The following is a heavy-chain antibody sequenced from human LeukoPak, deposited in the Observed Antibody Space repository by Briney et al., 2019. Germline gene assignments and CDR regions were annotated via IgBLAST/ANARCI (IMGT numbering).Heavy chain of an antibody. CDR1: GGSISSYY. CDR2: IYYSGST. Sequence: SETLSLTCTVSGGSISSYYWSWIRQPPGKGLEWIGYIYYSGSTNYNPSLKSRVTISVDTSKNQFSLKLSSVTAADTAVDYCARQGYCSGGSCRAYYYYYGMDVWGQGTTVTVSS. V-gene: IGHV4-59*08. CDR3: ARQGYCSGGSCRAYYYYYGMDV. J-gene: IGHJ6*02. D-gene: IGHD2-15*01.